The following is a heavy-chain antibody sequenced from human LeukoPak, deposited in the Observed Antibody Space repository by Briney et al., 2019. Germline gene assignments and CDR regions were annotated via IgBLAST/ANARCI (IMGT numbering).Heavy chain of an antibody. CDR3: ATNPHSGSWG. J-gene: IGHJ3*01. V-gene: IGHV3-48*02. D-gene: IGHD1-26*01. Sequence: PGGSLRLSCAASGFTFSSFEMNWVRQAPGKGLECVSYISDDSSTIYYADSVKGRFTISRDNAKNSLYLQMNSLRDEDTAVYYCATNPHSGSWGWGQGTMVTVSS. CDR2: ISDDSSTI. CDR1: GFTFSSFE.